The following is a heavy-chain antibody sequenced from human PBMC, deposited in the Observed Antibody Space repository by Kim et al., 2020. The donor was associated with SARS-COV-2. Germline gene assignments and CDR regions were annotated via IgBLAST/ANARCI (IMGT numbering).Heavy chain of an antibody. D-gene: IGHD3-22*01. J-gene: IGHJ6*02. CDR3: ARHVAEYYDSSGYYYYYYGMDV. V-gene: IGHV4-39*01. CDR1: GGSISSSSYY. Sequence: SETLSLTCTVSGGSISSSSYYWGWIRQPPGKGLEWIGSIYYSGSTYYNPSLKSRVTISVDTSKNQFSLKLSSVTAADTAVYYCARHVAEYYDSSGYYYYYYGMDVWGQGTTVTVSS. CDR2: IYYSGST.